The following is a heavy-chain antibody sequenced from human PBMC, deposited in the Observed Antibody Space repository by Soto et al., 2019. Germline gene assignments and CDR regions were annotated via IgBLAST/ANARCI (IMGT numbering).Heavy chain of an antibody. Sequence: GGSLRLSCAASGFTFSSYAMHWVRQAPGKGLEYVSVISYNGGTTYYANSVKGRFTISRDNSKNTLYLQMGSLRAEDMAVYYCASSSGSCSGGSCYQGIDYWGQGTLVTVSS. CDR2: ISYNGGTT. V-gene: IGHV3-64*01. D-gene: IGHD2-15*01. CDR1: GFTFSSYA. J-gene: IGHJ4*02. CDR3: ASSSGSCSGGSCYQGIDY.